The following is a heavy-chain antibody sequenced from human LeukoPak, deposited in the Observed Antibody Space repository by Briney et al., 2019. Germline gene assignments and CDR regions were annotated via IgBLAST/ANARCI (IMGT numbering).Heavy chain of an antibody. CDR3: ARPMIAADYGAFDI. J-gene: IGHJ3*02. D-gene: IGHD6-13*01. CDR2: IYTSGST. Sequence: SETLSLTCTVSGGSISSGSYYWSWIRQPAGKGLEGIGRIYTSGSTNYNPSLKSRVTISVDTSKNQFSLKLSSVTAADTAVYYCARPMIAADYGAFDIWGQGTMVTVSS. CDR1: GGSISSGSYY. V-gene: IGHV4-61*02.